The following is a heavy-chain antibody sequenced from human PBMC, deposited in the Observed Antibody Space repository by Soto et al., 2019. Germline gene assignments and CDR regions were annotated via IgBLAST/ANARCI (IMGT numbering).Heavy chain of an antibody. D-gene: IGHD1-26*01. CDR3: ARLMDPYSGPHLDI. V-gene: IGHV1-2*02. Sequence: DSVKVSCKGSGYTFTGYYIHWVRQAPGQGLEWMGWINPNTGCTNYAQKFQGRVTMTRDTSISTAYMELSTLKSDDAAVYYCARLMDPYSGPHLDIWGQGTMVTVSS. CDR1: GYTFTGYY. CDR2: INPNTGCT. J-gene: IGHJ3*02.